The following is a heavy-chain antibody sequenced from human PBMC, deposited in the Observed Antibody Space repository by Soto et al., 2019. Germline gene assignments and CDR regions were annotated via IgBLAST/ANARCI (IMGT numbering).Heavy chain of an antibody. CDR1: GFTFSSYE. D-gene: IGHD3-3*01. CDR2: ISSSGSTI. V-gene: IGHV3-48*03. J-gene: IGHJ6*02. Sequence: GVCLRLSCSASGFTFSSYEMNWVRQAPGKGLEWVSYISSSGSTIYYADSVKGRFTISRDNAKNSLYLQMHSLRADGTSVYYCARDGGYYDFWSGYYYGMDVWGQGTTVTVSS. CDR3: ARDGGYYDFWSGYYYGMDV.